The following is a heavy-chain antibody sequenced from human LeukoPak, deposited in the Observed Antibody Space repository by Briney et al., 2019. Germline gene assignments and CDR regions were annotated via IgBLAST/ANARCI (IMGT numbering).Heavy chain of an antibody. V-gene: IGHV4-31*03. D-gene: IGHD2-2*01. CDR3: ARDRHIVVVPAARADYYGMDV. Sequence: KTSETLSLTCTVSGGSISSGGYYWSWIRQHPGKGLEWIGYIYYSRSTYYNPSLKSRVTISVDTSKNQFSLKLSSVTAADTAVYYCARDRHIVVVPAARADYYGMDVWGQGTTVTVSS. CDR2: IYYSRST. J-gene: IGHJ6*02. CDR1: GGSISSGGYY.